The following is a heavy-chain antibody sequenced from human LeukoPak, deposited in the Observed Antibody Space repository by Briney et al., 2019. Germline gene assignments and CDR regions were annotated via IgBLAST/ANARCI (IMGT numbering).Heavy chain of an antibody. CDR1: GYTFTSYD. Sequence: ASVKVSCKASGYTFTSYDINWVRQATGQGLEWMGWMNPNSGNTGYAQKFQGRVTMTRNTSISTAYMELSSLRSEDTAVYYCARDRKVVLMVYASYFDYWGQGTLVTVSS. J-gene: IGHJ4*02. V-gene: IGHV1-8*01. CDR2: MNPNSGNT. CDR3: ARDRKVVLMVYASYFDY. D-gene: IGHD2-8*01.